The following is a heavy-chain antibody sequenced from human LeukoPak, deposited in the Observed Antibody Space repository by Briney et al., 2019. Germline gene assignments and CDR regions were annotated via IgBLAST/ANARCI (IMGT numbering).Heavy chain of an antibody. J-gene: IGHJ4*02. Sequence: TTSETLSLTCTVSGGSISSSSYYWGWIRQPPGKGLEWIGSIYYSGSTYYNPSLKSRVTISVDTSKNQFSLKLSSVTAADTAVYYCARATSLRYLEYWGQGTLVTVSS. D-gene: IGHD3-3*01. V-gene: IGHV4-39*07. CDR2: IYYSGST. CDR1: GGSISSSSYY. CDR3: ARATSLRYLEY.